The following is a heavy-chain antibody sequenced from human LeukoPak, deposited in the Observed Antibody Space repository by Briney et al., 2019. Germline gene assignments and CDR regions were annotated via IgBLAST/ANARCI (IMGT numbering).Heavy chain of an antibody. CDR1: GGTFSSYA. J-gene: IGHJ6*02. Sequence: SVKVSCKASGGTFSSYAISWVRQAPGQGLEWMGGIIPIFGTANYAQKFQGRVTITADESTSTAYMELSSLRSEDTAVYYCARVLRFLEWPPYYYYYYGMDVWGQGTTVAVSS. CDR3: ARVLRFLEWPPYYYYYYGMDV. D-gene: IGHD3-3*01. V-gene: IGHV1-69*01. CDR2: IIPIFGTA.